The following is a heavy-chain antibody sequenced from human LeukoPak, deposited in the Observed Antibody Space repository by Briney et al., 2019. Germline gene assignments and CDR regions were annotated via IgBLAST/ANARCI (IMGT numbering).Heavy chain of an antibody. CDR1: GFTFNRSA. Sequence: GASVKVSCKASGFTFNRSAVQWVRPPRGQRPEWIGWIVDGNGNTKYAQKFQERVTITRDMSTGTAYMELSSLRSEDTAVYYCAAEIPVRFDPWGQGTLVTVSS. CDR2: IVDGNGNT. V-gene: IGHV1-58*01. D-gene: IGHD2-21*01. J-gene: IGHJ5*02. CDR3: AAEIPVRFDP.